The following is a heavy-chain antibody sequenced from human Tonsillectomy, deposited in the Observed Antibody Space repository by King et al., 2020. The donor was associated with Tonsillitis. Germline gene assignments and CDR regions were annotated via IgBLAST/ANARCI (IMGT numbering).Heavy chain of an antibody. CDR2: ISYDGSKK. J-gene: IGHJ4*02. CDR1: GFTFSNYG. CDR3: AKEANGGTSWGDS. Sequence: VQLVESGGGVVQPGRSLRLSCAASGFTFSNYGMHWVRQAPGKGLEWVTVISYDGSKKYYADSVKGRFTVSRDNSKNTLYLQMNSLRVDDTAVYYCAKEANGGTSWGDSWGQGTLVTVSS. V-gene: IGHV3-30*18. D-gene: IGHD2-2*01.